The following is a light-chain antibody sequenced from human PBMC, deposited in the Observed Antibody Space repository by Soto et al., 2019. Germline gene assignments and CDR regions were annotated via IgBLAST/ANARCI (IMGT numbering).Light chain of an antibody. CDR1: KSVGSDF. V-gene: IGKV3-20*01. CDR3: QQYGSSGT. J-gene: IGKJ1*01. Sequence: EIVLTQSPGTLSLSPGERAPLSCRASKSVGSDFVAWYRQRPGQPPRLLIYGASSRATGTPDRFGGSGSGTDFTLNSSRLEPEDFAVYYCQQYGSSGTFGQGTKVDI. CDR2: GAS.